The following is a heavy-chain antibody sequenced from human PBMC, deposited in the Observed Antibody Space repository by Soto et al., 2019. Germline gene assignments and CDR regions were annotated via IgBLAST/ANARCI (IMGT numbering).Heavy chain of an antibody. D-gene: IGHD1-1*01. J-gene: IGHJ4*02. CDR1: GFIFSTYP. CDR2: IYGDTTGT. Sequence: EVQLLESGGGLVQPGGSLRLSCAASGFIFSTYPMNWVRQAPGKGLEWVSGIYGDTTGTYYADSMKGPVTISSDNSKNTMYPQMNSLRSEDTAVYYCVIELRPDARGNVDYWGRVTLVIV. CDR3: VIELRPDARGNVDY. V-gene: IGHV3-23*01.